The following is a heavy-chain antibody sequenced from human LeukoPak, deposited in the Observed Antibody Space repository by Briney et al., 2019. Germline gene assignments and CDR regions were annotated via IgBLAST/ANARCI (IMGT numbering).Heavy chain of an antibody. Sequence: PGGSLRLSCEASGFSFSSYSISWVRQAPGNGIEWVKAISGSGGSTYYADSVKGRFTISRDNSKNTLYLQMNSLRAEDTAVYYCAKDPGVVPAASYFDYWGQGTLVTVSS. D-gene: IGHD2-2*01. CDR3: AKDPGVVPAASYFDY. CDR2: ISGSGGST. CDR1: GFSFSSYS. V-gene: IGHV3-23*01. J-gene: IGHJ4*02.